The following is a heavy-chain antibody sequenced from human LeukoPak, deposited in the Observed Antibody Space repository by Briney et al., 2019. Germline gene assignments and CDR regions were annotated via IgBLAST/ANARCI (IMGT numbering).Heavy chain of an antibody. CDR3: ARDYYDSSNWFDP. J-gene: IGHJ5*02. V-gene: IGHV1-69*06. CDR1: GGTFSSYA. D-gene: IGHD3-22*01. CDR2: IIPIFGTA. Sequence: ASVKVSCKACGGTFSSYAISWVRQAPGQGLEWMGRIIPIFGTANYAQKFQGRVTITADKSTSTAYMELSSLRSEDTAVYYCARDYYDSSNWFDPWGKGTLVTVSS.